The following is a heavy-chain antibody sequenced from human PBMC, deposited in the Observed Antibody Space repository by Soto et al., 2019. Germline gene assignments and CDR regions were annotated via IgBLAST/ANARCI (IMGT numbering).Heavy chain of an antibody. V-gene: IGHV3-30*18. D-gene: IGHD2-2*01. Sequence: QVQLVESGGGVVQPGRSLRLSCAASGFTFRNYGMHWVRQAPGKGLEWVAVISYDGNNKYYVDSVKGRFTVSRDNSKNTLYLQMNSLRAEDTAVYYCAKDVRAAAPWDYFDYWGQGTLVTVSS. J-gene: IGHJ4*02. CDR1: GFTFRNYG. CDR3: AKDVRAAAPWDYFDY. CDR2: ISYDGNNK.